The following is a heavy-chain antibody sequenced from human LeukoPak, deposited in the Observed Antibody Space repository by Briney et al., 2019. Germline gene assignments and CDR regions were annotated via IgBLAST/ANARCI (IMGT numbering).Heavy chain of an antibody. CDR3: STVRYCTTDVCYTPFDY. V-gene: IGHV3-15*01. J-gene: IGHJ4*02. CDR2: IKRKTGGGTT. CDR1: GFTLSNAW. D-gene: IGHD2-8*01. Sequence: GGSLRLSCAASGFTLSNAWMTWVRQAPGRGLEWVGRIKRKTGGGTTDYAAPVKGRFTISRDDSKNTLYLQMNSLKTEDTAVYYCSTVRYCTTDVCYTPFDYWGQGTLVTVSS.